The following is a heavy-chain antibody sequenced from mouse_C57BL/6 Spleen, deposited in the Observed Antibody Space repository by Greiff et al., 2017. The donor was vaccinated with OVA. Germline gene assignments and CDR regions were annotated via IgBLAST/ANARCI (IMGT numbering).Heavy chain of an antibody. V-gene: IGHV1-18*01. J-gene: IGHJ1*03. D-gene: IGHD4-1*01. Sequence: SGPELVKPGASVKIPCKASGYTFTDYNMDWVKQSHGKSLEWIGDINPNNGGTIYNQKFKGKATLTVDKSSSTAYMELRSLTSEDTAVYYCARGVTGTDWYFDVWGTGTTVTVSS. CDR1: GYTFTDYN. CDR2: INPNNGGT. CDR3: ARGVTGTDWYFDV.